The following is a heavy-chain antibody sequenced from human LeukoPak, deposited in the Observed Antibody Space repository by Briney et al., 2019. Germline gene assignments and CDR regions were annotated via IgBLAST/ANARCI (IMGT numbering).Heavy chain of an antibody. Sequence: ASVKVSCKASGYTFTSYDIKWVRQATGQGLEWMGWMNPNSGNTGYAQKFQGRVTITRNTSISTAYMELSSLRSEDTAVYYCARGCEYSSGHNWFDPWGQGTLVTVSS. V-gene: IGHV1-8*03. CDR2: MNPNSGNT. D-gene: IGHD6-19*01. CDR1: GYTFTSYD. J-gene: IGHJ5*02. CDR3: ARGCEYSSGHNWFDP.